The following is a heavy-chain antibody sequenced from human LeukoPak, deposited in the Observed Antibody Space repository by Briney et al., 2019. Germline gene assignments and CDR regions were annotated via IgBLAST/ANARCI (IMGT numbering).Heavy chain of an antibody. CDR2: IIPILGIA. Sequence: SVKVSCKASGGTFSSYTISWVRQAPGQGLEWMGRIIPILGIANYAQKFQGRVTIAADKSTSTAYMELSSLRSEDTAVYYCARRAVNYLGDYYYMDVWGKGTTVTVSS. D-gene: IGHD1-7*01. CDR3: ARRAVNYLGDYYYMDV. CDR1: GGTFSSYT. V-gene: IGHV1-69*02. J-gene: IGHJ6*03.